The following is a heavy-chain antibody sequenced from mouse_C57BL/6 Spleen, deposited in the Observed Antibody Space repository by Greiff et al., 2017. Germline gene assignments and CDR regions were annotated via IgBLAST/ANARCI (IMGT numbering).Heavy chain of an antibody. Sequence: VQLQQSGAELAKPGASVKLSCKASGYTFTSYWMHWVKQRPGQGLDWYGYINPSSGYTKYNQKFKDKATLTAEKSSSTAYMQLSILTYEDSAVYYCARNDLDYWGQGTSVTVAS. J-gene: IGHJ4*01. CDR2: INPSSGYT. CDR1: GYTFTSYW. CDR3: ARNDLDY. D-gene: IGHD2-4*01. V-gene: IGHV1-7*01.